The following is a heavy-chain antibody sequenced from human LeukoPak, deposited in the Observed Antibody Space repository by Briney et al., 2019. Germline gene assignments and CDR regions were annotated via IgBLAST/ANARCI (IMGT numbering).Heavy chain of an antibody. J-gene: IGHJ4*02. D-gene: IGHD2-2*01. CDR1: GYTFTGYY. Sequence: VASVKVSCKASGYTFTGYYMHWVRQAPGQGLEWMGWINPNSGGTNYAQKFQGRVTMTRDTSISTAYMELSRLRSDDTAVYYCAGDCITKAGGSTSCYYFDYWGQGTLVTVSS. CDR2: INPNSGGT. V-gene: IGHV1-2*02. CDR3: AGDCITKAGGSTSCYYFDY.